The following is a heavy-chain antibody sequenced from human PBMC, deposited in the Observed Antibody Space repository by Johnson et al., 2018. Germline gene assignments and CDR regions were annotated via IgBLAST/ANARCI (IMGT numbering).Heavy chain of an antibody. J-gene: IGHJ1*01. Sequence: VQLVETGGGLVKPGGSLRLSCAASGFTFSRYTMNWVRQAPGKGLEWVSSISRNSAYIYYADSVKGRFTISRDNSKNTLYLQMNSLSAEDTAAYYCARSLGLDSSGYYYGSFQHWGQGTLVTVSS. CDR3: ARSLGLDSSGYYYGSFQH. V-gene: IGHV3-21*04. CDR1: GFTFSRYT. CDR2: ISRNSAYI. D-gene: IGHD3-22*01.